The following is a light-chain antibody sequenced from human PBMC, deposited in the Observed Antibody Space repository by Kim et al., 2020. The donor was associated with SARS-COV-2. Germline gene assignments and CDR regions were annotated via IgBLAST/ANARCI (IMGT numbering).Light chain of an antibody. J-gene: IGKJ1*01. V-gene: IGKV3-20*01. CDR1: QSVSSNY. CDR2: GAS. CDR3: QQYSSSPAT. Sequence: EIVLTQSPGTLSLSPGERVTLSCRASQSVSSNYLAWYQQKPGQAPRLLIYGASSRATGIPDRFSGSGSGTDFTLTITRLEPEDFAVYYCQQYSSSPATFGQGTKVDIK.